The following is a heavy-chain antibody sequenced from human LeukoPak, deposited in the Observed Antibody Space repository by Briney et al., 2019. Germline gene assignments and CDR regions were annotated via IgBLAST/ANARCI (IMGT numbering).Heavy chain of an antibody. CDR1: GFTFSSYG. D-gene: IGHD4/OR15-4a*01. CDR2: IWYDGSNK. J-gene: IGHJ6*03. CDR3: AKGLTYYYYYMDV. V-gene: IGHV3-33*06. Sequence: GRSLRLSCAASGFTFSSYGMHWVRQAPGKGLEWVAVIWYDGSNKYYADSVKGRFTISRDNSKNTLYLQMNSLRAEDTAVYYCAKGLTYYYYYMDVWGKGTTVTVSS.